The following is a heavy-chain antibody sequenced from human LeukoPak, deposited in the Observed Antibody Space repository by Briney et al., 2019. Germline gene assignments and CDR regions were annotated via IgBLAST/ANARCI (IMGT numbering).Heavy chain of an antibody. V-gene: IGHV3-30-3*01. CDR1: GFTFSSYA. CDR2: ISYDGINK. J-gene: IGHJ6*02. Sequence: GRSLRLSCAASGFTFSSYAMHWVRQAPGKGLEWVAVISYDGINKYYADSVKGRFTISRDNSKNTLYLQMNSLRAEDTAVYYCARDWSSKYPYYYGMDVWGQGTTVTVSS. CDR3: ARDWSSKYPYYYGMDV. D-gene: IGHD4-11*01.